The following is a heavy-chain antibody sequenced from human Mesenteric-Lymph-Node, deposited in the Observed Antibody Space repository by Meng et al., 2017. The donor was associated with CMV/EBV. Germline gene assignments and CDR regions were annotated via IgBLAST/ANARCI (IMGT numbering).Heavy chain of an antibody. J-gene: IGHJ6*02. CDR3: ARAGSYYYGMDV. CDR1: GFTFSSYD. Sequence: GESLKISCAACGFTFSSYDMHWVRQATGKGLEWVSAIGTAGDTYYPGSVKGQFTISRENAKNSLYLQMNSLRAGDTAVYYCARAGSYYYGMDVWGQGTTVTVSS. CDR2: IGTAGDT. V-gene: IGHV3-13*03. D-gene: IGHD6-13*01.